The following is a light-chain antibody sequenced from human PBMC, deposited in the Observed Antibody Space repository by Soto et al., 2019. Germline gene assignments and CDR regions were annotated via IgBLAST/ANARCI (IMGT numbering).Light chain of an antibody. CDR3: SSYTDSSTSYV. CDR2: DVS. V-gene: IGLV2-14*03. CDR1: SSDIGDYNY. Sequence: QLVLTQPASVSGSPGQSITISCTGTSSDIGDYNYVSWYQQHPGKAPKLMIYDVSNRPSGVSYRFSGSKSGTTASLTISGLQPEDEADYYCSSYTDSSTSYVFGTGTKLTVL. J-gene: IGLJ1*01.